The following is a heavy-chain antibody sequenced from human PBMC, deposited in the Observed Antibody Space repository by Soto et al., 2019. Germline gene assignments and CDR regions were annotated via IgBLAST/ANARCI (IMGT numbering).Heavy chain of an antibody. CDR2: IFYSGNT. CDR1: GGSLSSSSYY. V-gene: IGHV4-39*01. CDR3: ARDYYDSSDYTTNWFDP. J-gene: IGHJ5*02. Sequence: SETLSLTCTVSGGSLSSSSYYWGWIRQPPGKGLEWIGNIFYSGNTYYNPSLRSRVTISVDTSKNQFSLKLTSVTAADTAVYYCARDYYDSSDYTTNWFDPWGQGNLVTVSS. D-gene: IGHD3-22*01.